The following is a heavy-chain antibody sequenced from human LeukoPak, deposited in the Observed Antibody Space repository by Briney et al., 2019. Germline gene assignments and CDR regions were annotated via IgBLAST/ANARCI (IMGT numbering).Heavy chain of an antibody. V-gene: IGHV1-3*01. CDR2: INAGNGNT. J-gene: IGHJ6*02. Sequence: ASVKVSCKASGYTFTSYGISWVRQAPGQRLEWMGWINAGNGNTKYSQKFQGRVTITRDTSASTAYMELSSLRSEDTAVYYCARAGYSYGGYYYYGMDVWGQGTTVTVSS. D-gene: IGHD5-18*01. CDR3: ARAGYSYGGYYYYGMDV. CDR1: GYTFTSYG.